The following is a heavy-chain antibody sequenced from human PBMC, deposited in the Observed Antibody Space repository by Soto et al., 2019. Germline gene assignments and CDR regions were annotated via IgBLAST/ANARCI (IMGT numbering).Heavy chain of an antibody. CDR3: ARDRRHYYDSSFEY. CDR2: IYYSGST. CDR1: GSSISNYY. Sequence: SETLSVTCTVSGSSISNYYWSWIRQPPGKGLEWIGYIYYSGSTNYNPSLKSRVTISVDTSKNQFSLKLSSVTAADTAVYYCARDRRHYYDSSFEYWGQGTLVTVSS. V-gene: IGHV4-59*01. D-gene: IGHD3-22*01. J-gene: IGHJ4*02.